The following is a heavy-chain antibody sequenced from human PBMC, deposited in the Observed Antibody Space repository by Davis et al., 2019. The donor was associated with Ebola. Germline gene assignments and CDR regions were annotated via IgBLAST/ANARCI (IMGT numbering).Heavy chain of an antibody. CDR1: GFTFSDYY. V-gene: IGHV3-11*04. CDR2: ISSSRSTI. J-gene: IGHJ6*02. Sequence: GESLKISCAASGFTFSDYYMSWVRQAPGKGLEWVSYISSSRSTIHYADSVKGRFTISRDNAKNSLYLQMNSLRDEDTAVYYCARDRLIRFLQWPLGMDVWGQGTTVTVSS. CDR3: ARDRLIRFLQWPLGMDV. D-gene: IGHD3-3*01.